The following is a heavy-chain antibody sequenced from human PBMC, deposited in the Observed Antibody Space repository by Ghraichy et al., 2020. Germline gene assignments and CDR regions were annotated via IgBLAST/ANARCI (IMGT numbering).Heavy chain of an antibody. CDR2: IWYDGSNK. J-gene: IGHJ5*02. D-gene: IGHD3-22*01. CDR1: GFTFSSYG. V-gene: IGHV3-33*01. Sequence: GSLRLSCAASGFTFSSYGMHWVRQAPGKGLEWVAVIWYDGSNKYYADSVKGRLTISRDNSKNTLYLQMNSLRAEDTAVYYCARARSHYYDSSGYYFDPWGQGTLVTVSS. CDR3: ARARSHYYDSSGYYFDP.